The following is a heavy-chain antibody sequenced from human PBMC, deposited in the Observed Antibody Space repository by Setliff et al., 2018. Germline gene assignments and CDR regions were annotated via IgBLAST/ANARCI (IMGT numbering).Heavy chain of an antibody. Sequence: LSLTCTVSGGSISEPNYYWSWIRQPVGKGLEWIGHIYTRGSTNYNPSLRTRVSISVDMTENQFSLILRSVVAANTAVYYCARGVSGVSWTPRYWGRGTLVTVS. CDR3: ARGVSGVSWTPRY. CDR1: GGSISEPNYY. V-gene: IGHV4-61*09. CDR2: IYTRGST. D-gene: IGHD6-25*01. J-gene: IGHJ4*02.